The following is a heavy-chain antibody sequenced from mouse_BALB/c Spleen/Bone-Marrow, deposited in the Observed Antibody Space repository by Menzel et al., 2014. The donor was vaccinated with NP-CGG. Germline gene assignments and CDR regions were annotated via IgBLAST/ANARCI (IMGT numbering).Heavy chain of an antibody. J-gene: IGHJ2*01. CDR2: IWGDGRT. CDR1: GFSLTDYG. CDR3: ARNYYDSSFYFDY. V-gene: IGHV2-6-7*01. Sequence: VQVVESGPGLVAPSQSLSNTCTVSGFSLTDYGVNWVRQPPGRGLEWLGMIWGDGRTDYNSALKSRLSISKDNSKSQVFLEMNSLQTDDTARYYCARNYYDSSFYFDYWGQGTTLTVSS. D-gene: IGHD1-1*01.